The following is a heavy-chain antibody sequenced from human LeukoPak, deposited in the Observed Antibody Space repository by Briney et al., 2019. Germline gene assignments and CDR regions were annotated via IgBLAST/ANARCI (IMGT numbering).Heavy chain of an antibody. D-gene: IGHD4-23*01. CDR3: ATFPTTVVTPDYFDY. CDR2: ISGSGGST. Sequence: GGSLRLSCAASGFTFSNSAMSWARQAPGKGLEWVSAISGSGGSTYYADSVKGRFTISRDNSKNTLYLQMNSLRAEDTAVYYCATFPTTVVTPDYFDYWGQGTLVTVSS. CDR1: GFTFSNSA. J-gene: IGHJ4*02. V-gene: IGHV3-23*01.